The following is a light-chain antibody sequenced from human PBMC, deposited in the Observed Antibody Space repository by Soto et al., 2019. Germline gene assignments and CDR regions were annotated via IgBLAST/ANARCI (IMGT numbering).Light chain of an antibody. V-gene: IGKV1-9*01. CDR2: AAS. Sequence: DIQLTQSPSFLSASVGDRVTITCRASQGISSYLAWYQQKPGKAPKLLISAASTLQSGVPSRFSGSGSGTEFTLTISSRQPEDFATYYCQQLSTYPLTFGGGTMVELK. CDR3: QQLSTYPLT. J-gene: IGKJ4*01. CDR1: QGISSY.